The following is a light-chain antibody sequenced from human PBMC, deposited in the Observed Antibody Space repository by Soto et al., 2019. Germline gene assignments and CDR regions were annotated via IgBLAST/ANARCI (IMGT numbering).Light chain of an antibody. V-gene: IGKV1-12*01. CDR2: VAS. CDR3: QQAKNFPWT. J-gene: IGKJ1*01. CDR1: QGISSS. Sequence: DIQMAQSPSSVSASVGDRVTITCRASQGISSSLAWYQQRPGKAPKLLIYVASNLQNEVPSRFSGSGSGTDFTLPISSLQPEDVATYYCQQAKNFPWTFGQGTRVEIK.